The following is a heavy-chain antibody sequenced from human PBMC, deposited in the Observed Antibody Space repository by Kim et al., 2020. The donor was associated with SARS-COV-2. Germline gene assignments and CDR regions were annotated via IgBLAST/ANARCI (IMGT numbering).Heavy chain of an antibody. CDR3: AKDGPVGATRYYFDY. CDR1: GFTFSSYG. Sequence: GGSLRLSCAASGFTFSSYGMHWVRQAPGKGLEWVAVISYDGSNKYYADSVKGRFTISRDNSKNTLYLQMNSLRAEDTAVYYCAKDGPVGATRYYFDYWGQGTLVTVSS. V-gene: IGHV3-30*18. D-gene: IGHD1-26*01. CDR2: ISYDGSNK. J-gene: IGHJ4*02.